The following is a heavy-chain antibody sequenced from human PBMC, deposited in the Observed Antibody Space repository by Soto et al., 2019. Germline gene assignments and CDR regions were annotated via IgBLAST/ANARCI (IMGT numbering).Heavy chain of an antibody. D-gene: IGHD3-22*01. Sequence: GGSLRLSCAASRFTFDDYALHWVRQAPGKGLEWVSGISWNSAIISYADSVKGRFSITRDNAKKYVYLQMDSLRPEDTALYYCVKDFGYYYDYAFDVWGQGXMVT. CDR1: RFTFDDYA. V-gene: IGHV3-9*01. CDR2: ISWNSAII. CDR3: VKDFGYYYDYAFDV. J-gene: IGHJ3*01.